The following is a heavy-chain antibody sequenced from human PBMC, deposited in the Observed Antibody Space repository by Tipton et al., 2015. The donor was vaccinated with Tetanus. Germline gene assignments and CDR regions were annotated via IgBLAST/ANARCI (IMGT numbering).Heavy chain of an antibody. D-gene: IGHD2-15*01. V-gene: IGHV3-74*02. CDR3: ARVPLGGGYFDV. CDR1: GFTLNNAW. Sequence: QLVQSGGGLVEPGGSLRLSCAASGFTLNNAWPSWVRQAPGKGLVWVSRINGEASDTGYADSVKGRFTISRDISNDKVFLQMDSVRPEDTAVYYCARVPLGGGYFDVWGRGTLVTVSS. CDR2: INGEASDT. J-gene: IGHJ2*01.